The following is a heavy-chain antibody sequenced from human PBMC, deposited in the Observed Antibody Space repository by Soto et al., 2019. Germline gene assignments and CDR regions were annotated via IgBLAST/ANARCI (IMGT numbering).Heavy chain of an antibody. Sequence: EVQLVASGGGLVKPGGSLRLSCAASGFTFRSFTMNWVRQAPGKGLEWVSTISSNSAYIYYTDALRGRFTISRDNAKNSLQLQMNSLRAEDTAVYYCTRDASRDSSARGWFDPWGPGTLVPVSS. V-gene: IGHV3-21*02. D-gene: IGHD6-13*01. CDR2: ISSNSAYI. J-gene: IGHJ5*02. CDR1: GFTFRSFT. CDR3: TRDASRDSSARGWFDP.